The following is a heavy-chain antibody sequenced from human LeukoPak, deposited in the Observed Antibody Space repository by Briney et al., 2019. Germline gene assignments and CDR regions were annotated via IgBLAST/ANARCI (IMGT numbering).Heavy chain of an antibody. CDR2: INVDGSVT. Sequence: GGSLRLSCAASGFTFSNYWMHWVRQAPGKGLVWVSRINVDGSVTSYADSVKGRFTISRDRARNTLDLQMNSLRPEDTAVYYCARDFVGDQDFWGQGTLVTVSS. J-gene: IGHJ4*02. CDR3: ARDFVGDQDF. CDR1: GFTFSNYW. V-gene: IGHV3-74*01. D-gene: IGHD2-21*01.